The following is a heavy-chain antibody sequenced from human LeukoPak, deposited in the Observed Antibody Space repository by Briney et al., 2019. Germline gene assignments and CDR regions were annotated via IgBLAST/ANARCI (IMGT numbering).Heavy chain of an antibody. J-gene: IGHJ4*02. CDR1: GITLSNYG. CDR2: ISERGGST. CDR3: AKRGIVIRAVIIIGFHKEAYYFDY. Sequence: PGGSLTLSCVVSGITLSNYGMSWVRQAPGKGLEWVSGISERGGSTNYADSVKGRFIISRGTSKNTVYLQMNSLRVEDTAVYFCAKRGIVIRAVIIIGFHKEAYYFDYWGQGILVTVSS. V-gene: IGHV3-23*01. D-gene: IGHD3-10*01.